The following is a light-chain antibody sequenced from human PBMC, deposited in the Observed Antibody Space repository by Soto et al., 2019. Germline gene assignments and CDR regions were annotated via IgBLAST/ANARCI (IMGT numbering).Light chain of an antibody. CDR1: QSVSSSY. CDR3: QQYGSSSWT. V-gene: IGKV3-20*01. J-gene: IGKJ1*01. CDR2: GTS. Sequence: EIVLTQSPGTLSLSPGERATLSCRASQSVSSSYLAWYQQKPGQAPRLLIYGTSSRATAIPDRFSGSGSGTDFTLTISRLEPEDFAVYYCQQYGSSSWTLGQGTKVDIK.